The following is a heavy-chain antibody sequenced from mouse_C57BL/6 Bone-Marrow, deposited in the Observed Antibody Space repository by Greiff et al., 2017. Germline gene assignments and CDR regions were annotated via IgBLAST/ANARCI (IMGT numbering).Heavy chain of an antibody. Sequence: DVMLVESGGGLVKPGGSLKLSCAASGFTFSSYTMSWVRQTPEKRLEWVATISGGGGNTYYPDSVKGRFTISRDNAKNTLYLQMSSLRSEDTALYYCARGLAGVDYWGQGTTLTVSS. D-gene: IGHD3-1*01. CDR3: ARGLAGVDY. V-gene: IGHV5-9*01. J-gene: IGHJ2*01. CDR2: ISGGGGNT. CDR1: GFTFSSYT.